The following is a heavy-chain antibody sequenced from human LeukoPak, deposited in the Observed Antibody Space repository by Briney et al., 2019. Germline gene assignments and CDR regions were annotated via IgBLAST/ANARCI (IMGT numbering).Heavy chain of an antibody. CDR1: GFTFSNYV. CDR2: ISVSSGST. J-gene: IGHJ4*02. Sequence: PGGSLRLSCAASGFTFSNYVMSWVCQAPGKGLEWVSIISVSSGSTYYADSVKGRFTISRDNSKNTLYLQMNSLRAEDTAVYYCAKSEGGTSRRPFDYWGQGTLVTVSS. V-gene: IGHV3-23*01. CDR3: AKSEGGTSRRPFDY. D-gene: IGHD2-2*01.